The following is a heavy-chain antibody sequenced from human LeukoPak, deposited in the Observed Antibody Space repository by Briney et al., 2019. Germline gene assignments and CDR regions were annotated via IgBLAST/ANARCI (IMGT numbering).Heavy chain of an antibody. CDR3: AKNPDIVATIGDYFDY. J-gene: IGHJ4*02. CDR2: VSGSSTYI. Sequence: PGGSLRLSCAASGFTFSTYSMIWVRQAPGKGLEWVSSVSGSSTYIYYADSVKGRFTVSRDNSKNTLYLQMNSLKAEDTAVYYCAKNPDIVATIGDYFDYWGQGTLVTVSS. V-gene: IGHV3-21*04. CDR1: GFTFSTYS. D-gene: IGHD5-12*01.